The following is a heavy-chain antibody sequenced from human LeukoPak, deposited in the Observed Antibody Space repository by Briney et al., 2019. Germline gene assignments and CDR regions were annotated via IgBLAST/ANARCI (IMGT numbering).Heavy chain of an antibody. CDR2: ISGSGGST. V-gene: IGHV3-23*01. Sequence: GGSLRLSCAASGFTFSSYAMSWVRQAPGKGLEWVSAISGSGGSTYYADSVKGRFTISRDNSKNTLYLQMNSLRAEDTAVYYCAKTSTDRRVSGWYDYWGQGTLVTVSS. D-gene: IGHD6-19*01. CDR3: AKTSTDRRVSGWYDY. CDR1: GFTFSSYA. J-gene: IGHJ4*02.